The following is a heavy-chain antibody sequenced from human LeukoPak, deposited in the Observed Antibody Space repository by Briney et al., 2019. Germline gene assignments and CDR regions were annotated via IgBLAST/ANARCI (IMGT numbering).Heavy chain of an antibody. J-gene: IGHJ6*03. CDR3: ARDLGSSIWRRLDYYYMDV. CDR2: ITTTSTYI. CDR1: GFTFSDYG. D-gene: IGHD6-13*01. Sequence: GGSLRLSCAASGFTFSDYGMNWVRQAPGKGLEWVSSITTTSTYIYYGDSVKGRFTISRDNAKSTLYLQMNSLRAEDTAVYYCARDLGSSIWRRLDYYYMDVWGRGTTVTVSS. V-gene: IGHV3-21*04.